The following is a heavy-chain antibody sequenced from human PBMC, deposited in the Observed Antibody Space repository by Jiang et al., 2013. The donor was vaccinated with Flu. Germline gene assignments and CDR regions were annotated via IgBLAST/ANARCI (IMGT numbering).Heavy chain of an antibody. CDR2: IYYSGST. Sequence: GLVKPSETLSLTCTVSGGSISSSSYYWGWIRQPPGKGLEWIGSIYYSGSTYYNPSLKSRVTISVDTSKNQFSLKLSSVTAADTAVYYCARSYDFWSGYHTRYGMDVWGQGTTVTVSS. J-gene: IGHJ6*02. CDR1: GGSISSSSYY. V-gene: IGHV4-39*01. D-gene: IGHD3-3*01. CDR3: ARSYDFWSGYHTRYGMDV.